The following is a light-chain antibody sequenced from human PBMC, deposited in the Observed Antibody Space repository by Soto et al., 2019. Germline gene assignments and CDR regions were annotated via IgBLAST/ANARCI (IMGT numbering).Light chain of an antibody. CDR1: QSISIW. V-gene: IGKV1-5*03. CDR3: QQFNNFSWT. CDR2: KAS. Sequence: DIQMTQSPSTLFASVGDRVTITCRASQSISIWLAWYQQKPGKAPKLLIYKASTLKSGVPSRFSGSGSGTEFTLTISSLQPDDFATYYCQQFNNFSWTFAQGTKVDIK. J-gene: IGKJ1*01.